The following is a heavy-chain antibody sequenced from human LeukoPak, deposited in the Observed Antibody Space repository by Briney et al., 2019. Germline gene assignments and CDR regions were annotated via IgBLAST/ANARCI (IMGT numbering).Heavy chain of an antibody. V-gene: IGHV3-30*18. CDR2: ISYDGSNK. CDR3: AQVVGGAAPN. D-gene: IGHD1-26*01. Sequence: PGGSLRLSCAASGFTFSSYGMHWVRQAPGKGLEWVAVISYDGSNKYYADSVKGRFTISRDNSKNTLYLQMPRLRAEDTAVSSCAQVVGGAAPNWGQGTLLTVSS. J-gene: IGHJ4*02. CDR1: GFTFSSYG.